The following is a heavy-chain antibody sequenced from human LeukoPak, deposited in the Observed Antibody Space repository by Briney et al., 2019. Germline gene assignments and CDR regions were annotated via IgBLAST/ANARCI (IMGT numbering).Heavy chain of an antibody. J-gene: IGHJ1*01. CDR2: ISGSGGST. V-gene: IGHV3-23*01. CDR3: AKAPLRCSSTSCYSEFQH. D-gene: IGHD2-2*01. CDR1: GFTFSSYA. Sequence: GGSLRLSCAASGFTFSSYAMSWVRQAPGKGLERVSAISGSGGSTYYADSVKGRFTISRDNSKNTLYLQMNSLRAEDTAVYCCAKAPLRCSSTSCYSEFQHWGQGTLVTVSS.